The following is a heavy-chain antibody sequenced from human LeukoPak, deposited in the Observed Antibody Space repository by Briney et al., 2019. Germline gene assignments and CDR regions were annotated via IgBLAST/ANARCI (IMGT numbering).Heavy chain of an antibody. J-gene: IGHJ4*02. V-gene: IGHV3-7*01. CDR1: GFTFSSYW. Sequence: PGGSLRLSCAASGFTFSSYWMSWVRQAPGKGLEWVANIKQDGSEKYYVDSVKGRFTISRDNAKNSLYLQMNSLRAEDTAVYYCARDGGYDFWSGYYSYWGQGTLVTVSS. CDR3: ARDGGYDFWSGYYSY. D-gene: IGHD3-3*01. CDR2: IKQDGSEK.